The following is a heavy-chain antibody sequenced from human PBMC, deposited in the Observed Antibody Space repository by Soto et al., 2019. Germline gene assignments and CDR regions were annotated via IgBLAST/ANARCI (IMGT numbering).Heavy chain of an antibody. V-gene: IGHV4-31*03. CDR3: ARDRGNYDILTGYYNFNWFDP. J-gene: IGHJ5*02. D-gene: IGHD3-9*01. Sequence: SETLSLTCTVSGGSISSGGYYWSWIRQHPGKGLEWIGYIYYSGSTYYNPSLKSRVTISVDTSKNQFSLKLSSVTAADTAVYYCARDRGNYDILTGYYNFNWFDPWGQGTLVTVSS. CDR2: IYYSGST. CDR1: GGSISSGGYY.